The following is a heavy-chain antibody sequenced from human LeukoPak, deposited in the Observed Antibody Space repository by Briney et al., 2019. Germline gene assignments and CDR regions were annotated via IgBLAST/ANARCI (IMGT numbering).Heavy chain of an antibody. CDR3: TTRWTLGYCSGGSCPSGMDV. Sequence: PGGSLRLSCAASGFTFSNAWMNWVRQAPGKGLEWVSRIKSKTDGGTTDYAAPVKGRFTISRDDSKNTLYLQMNSLKTEDTAVYYCTTRWTLGYCSGGSCPSGMDVWGQGTTVTVSS. J-gene: IGHJ6*02. CDR1: GFTFSNAW. CDR2: IKSKTDGGTT. V-gene: IGHV3-15*07. D-gene: IGHD2-15*01.